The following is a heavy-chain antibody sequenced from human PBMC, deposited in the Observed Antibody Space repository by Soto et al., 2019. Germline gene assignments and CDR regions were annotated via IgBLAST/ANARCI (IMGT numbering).Heavy chain of an antibody. V-gene: IGHV1-69*01. CDR2: IIPIFGTA. CDR1: GGTFSSYA. D-gene: IGHD6-13*01. J-gene: IGHJ6*02. CDR3: AMDSSSWYRRYYSYSGMDV. Sequence: QVQLVQSGAEVKKPGSSVKVSCTASGGTFSSYAISWVRQAPGQGLEWMGGIIPIFGTANYAQKFQGRVPITADESTSTAYMELSSLRSEDTAVYYCAMDSSSWYRRYYSYSGMDVWFQGPTVTVSS.